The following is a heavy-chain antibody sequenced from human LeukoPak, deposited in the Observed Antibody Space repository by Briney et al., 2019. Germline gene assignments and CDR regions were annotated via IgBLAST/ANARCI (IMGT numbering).Heavy chain of an antibody. CDR2: IYYSGSI. Sequence: SETLSLTCTVSGGSISSGDYYWSWIRQPPGKGLEWIGYIYYSGSIYYNPSLKSRVTISVDTSKNQFSLKLSSVTAADTAVYYCARSSYGQPIDYWGQGTLVTVSS. CDR1: GGSISSGDYY. J-gene: IGHJ4*02. CDR3: ARSSYGQPIDY. V-gene: IGHV4-30-4*01. D-gene: IGHD5-18*01.